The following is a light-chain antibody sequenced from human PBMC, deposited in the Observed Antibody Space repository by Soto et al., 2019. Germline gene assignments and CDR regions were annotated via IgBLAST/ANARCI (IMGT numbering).Light chain of an antibody. CDR2: AAS. CDR1: QGISSW. Sequence: DIQMTQSPSSMAASVGDRVSITCRASQGISSWFAWYQQKPGKAPKLLIYAASSLQGGIPARFSGSGSGTDFTLTISSLEPEDFAAYYCQQDNSSPLTFGEGTKVDIK. V-gene: IGKV1-12*01. CDR3: QQDNSSPLT. J-gene: IGKJ4*01.